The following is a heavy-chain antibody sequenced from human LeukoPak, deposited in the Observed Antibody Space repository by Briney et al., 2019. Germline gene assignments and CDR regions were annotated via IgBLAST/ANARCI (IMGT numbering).Heavy chain of an antibody. CDR3: AKDHGFIGSNWFDP. V-gene: IGHV1-2*02. CDR1: GFTFTSSA. J-gene: IGHJ5*02. D-gene: IGHD3-10*01. Sequence: ASVKVSCKDSGFTFTSSAVQWVRQAPGQGLEWMGWINPNSGGTNYAQKFQGRVIMTRDTSISTAYMELRRLRSDDTATYYCAKDHGFIGSNWFDPWGQGTLVTVSS. CDR2: INPNSGGT.